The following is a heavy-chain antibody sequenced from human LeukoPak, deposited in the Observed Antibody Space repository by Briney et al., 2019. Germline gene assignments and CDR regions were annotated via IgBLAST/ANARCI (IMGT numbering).Heavy chain of an antibody. J-gene: IGHJ4*02. CDR1: GFTFRNYV. V-gene: IGHV3-23*01. CDR3: ARAGWFSSTWHFDH. D-gene: IGHD6-13*01. Sequence: GGSLRLSCAASGFTFRNYVISWVRQAPGKGLEWVSGISGSGVSAYYADSVKGRFTISRDSSKNTLYLQMNSLRAEATAVYYCARAGWFSSTWHFDHWGQGILVTVSS. CDR2: ISGSGVSA.